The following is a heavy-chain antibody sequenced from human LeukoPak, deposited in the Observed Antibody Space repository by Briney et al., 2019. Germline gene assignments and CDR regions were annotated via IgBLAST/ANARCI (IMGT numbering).Heavy chain of an antibody. J-gene: IGHJ6*03. Sequence: GASVKVSCKASGGTFSSYAISWVRQAPGQGLEWMGGIIPIFGTANYAQKFQGRVTITADESTSTAYMELSSLRSGDTAVYYCARGRGRYFDWLSYYYYYMDVWGKGTTVTVSS. CDR2: IIPIFGTA. V-gene: IGHV1-69*13. CDR1: GGTFSSYA. CDR3: ARGRGRYFDWLSYYYYYMDV. D-gene: IGHD3-9*01.